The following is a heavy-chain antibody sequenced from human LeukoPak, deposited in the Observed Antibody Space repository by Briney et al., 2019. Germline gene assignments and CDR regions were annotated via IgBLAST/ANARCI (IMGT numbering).Heavy chain of an antibody. V-gene: IGHV3-48*01. D-gene: IGHD3-3*01. CDR1: GFTFSSYS. CDR3: ARDEYDFWSGYLYYFDY. Sequence: GGSLRLSCAASGFTFSSYSMNWVRQAPGKGLEWVSYISSSSSTIYYADSVKGRFTISRDNAKNSPYLQMNSLRAEDTAVYYCARDEYDFWSGYLYYFDYWGQGTLVTVSS. J-gene: IGHJ4*02. CDR2: ISSSSSTI.